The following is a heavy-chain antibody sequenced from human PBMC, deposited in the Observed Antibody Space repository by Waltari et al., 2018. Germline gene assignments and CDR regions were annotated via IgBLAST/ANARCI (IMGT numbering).Heavy chain of an antibody. CDR1: GGSISSYF. Sequence: QVQLQESGPGLVKPSETLSLTCTVSGGSISSYFWSWVRQPPGKGLEWIGYIYYNGNTNHNPSLKRRVTISVDTSKNQFSLKLRSVTAADTAVYYCARVTDYYDSSGYQKYFDYWGQGTLVTVSS. CDR2: IYYNGNT. D-gene: IGHD3-22*01. J-gene: IGHJ4*02. V-gene: IGHV4-59*01. CDR3: ARVTDYYDSSGYQKYFDY.